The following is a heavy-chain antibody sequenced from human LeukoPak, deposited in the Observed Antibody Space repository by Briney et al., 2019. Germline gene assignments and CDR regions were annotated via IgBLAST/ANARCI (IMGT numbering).Heavy chain of an antibody. J-gene: IGHJ4*02. D-gene: IGHD6-13*01. CDR2: IKQDGSEK. CDR3: ARDEVYSSSWYSDY. Sequence: GGSLRLSCAASGFTFSSYWMSWVRQAPGKGLEWVANIKQDGSEKYYVDSVKGRFTISRDNAKNSLYLQMNSLRAEDTAVYYCARDEVYSSSWYSDYWGQGTLVTVSS. CDR1: GFTFSSYW. V-gene: IGHV3-7*01.